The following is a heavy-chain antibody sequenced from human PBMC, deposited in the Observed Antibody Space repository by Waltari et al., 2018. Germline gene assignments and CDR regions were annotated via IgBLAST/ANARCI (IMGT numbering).Heavy chain of an antibody. V-gene: IGHV4-59*01. D-gene: IGHD3-3*02. CDR3: ARGAHFWSGYYTGDLDY. J-gene: IGHJ4*02. Sequence: QVQLLEAGPGLVKPSATLSPTCPASGGSTISYYWRWFRQPPGTGLEGMGCIYSIGSTNYTPALKSRVTISVDTSKNQFSLKLSSVTAADAAVYYCARGAHFWSGYYTGDLDYWGQGTLVTVSS. CDR2: IYSIGST. CDR1: GGSTISYY.